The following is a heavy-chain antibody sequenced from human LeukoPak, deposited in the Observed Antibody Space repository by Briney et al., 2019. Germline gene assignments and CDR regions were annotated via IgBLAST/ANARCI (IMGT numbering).Heavy chain of an antibody. CDR2: IYTSGST. CDR3: ARDLGIAAEGVDY. V-gene: IGHV4-61*02. J-gene: IGHJ4*02. Sequence: TLSLTCGVSGGSISGGGFSWSWIRQPAGKGLEWIGRIYTSGSTNYNPSLKSRVTMSVDTSKNQFSLKLSSVTAADTAVYYCARDLGIAAEGVDYWGQGTLVTVSS. CDR1: GGSISGGGFS. D-gene: IGHD6-25*01.